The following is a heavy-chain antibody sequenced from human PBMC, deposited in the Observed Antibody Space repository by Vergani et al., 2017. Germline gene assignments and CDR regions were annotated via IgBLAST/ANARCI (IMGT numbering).Heavy chain of an antibody. V-gene: IGHV4-61*02. Sequence: QVPLQESGPGLVKPSQTLSLTCTVPGGSIRSGCYYWSWIRQPAGKGLEWIGRIYTSGSTNYNPSLQSRVTISVDTSKNQFSLKLRSVTAADTAVYSCARVYYDFWSGYDPYGMDVWGQGTTVTVSS. CDR1: GGSIRSGCYY. J-gene: IGHJ6*02. D-gene: IGHD3-3*01. CDR3: ARVYYDFWSGYDPYGMDV. CDR2: IYTSGST.